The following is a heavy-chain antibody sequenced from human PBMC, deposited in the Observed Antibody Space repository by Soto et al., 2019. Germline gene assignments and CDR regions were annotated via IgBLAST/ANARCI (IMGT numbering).Heavy chain of an antibody. CDR2: ISSSSSTI. CDR3: ARGYYGDEDYFYY. J-gene: IGHJ4*02. V-gene: IGHV3-48*01. Sequence: EVQLVESGGGLVQPGGSLRLSCAASGFTFSSYSMNWVRQAPGKGLEWVSYISSSSSTIYYADSVKGRFTISRDNAKNSLYLQMNSLRAEDTAVYYCARGYYGDEDYFYYWGQGTLVTVSS. D-gene: IGHD4-17*01. CDR1: GFTFSSYS.